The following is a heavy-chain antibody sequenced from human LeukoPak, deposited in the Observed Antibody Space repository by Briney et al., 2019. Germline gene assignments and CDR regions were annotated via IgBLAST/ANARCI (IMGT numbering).Heavy chain of an antibody. CDR2: IYYSGST. Sequence: SETLSLTCTVSGGSISSYYWSWIRQPPGKGLEWIGYIYYSGSTNYNPSLKSRVTISVDTSKNQFSLKLSSVAAADTAVYYCARGLLSDSSGWSDAFDIWGQGTMVTVSS. D-gene: IGHD6-19*01. J-gene: IGHJ3*02. CDR3: ARGLLSDSSGWSDAFDI. CDR1: GGSISSYY. V-gene: IGHV4-59*01.